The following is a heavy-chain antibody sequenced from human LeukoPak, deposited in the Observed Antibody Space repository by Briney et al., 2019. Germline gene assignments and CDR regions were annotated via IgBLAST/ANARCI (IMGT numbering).Heavy chain of an antibody. V-gene: IGHV1-2*02. CDR3: ARDLDGYNLASS. J-gene: IGHJ5*02. CDR1: GYTFTGYY. CDR2: INPNSGGT. D-gene: IGHD5-24*01. Sequence: ASVKVSCKASGYTFTGYYMHWVRQAPGQGLEWMGWINPNSGGTNYAQKFQGRVTMARDTSISTAYMELSRLRSDDTAVYYCARDLDGYNLASSWGQGTLVTVSS.